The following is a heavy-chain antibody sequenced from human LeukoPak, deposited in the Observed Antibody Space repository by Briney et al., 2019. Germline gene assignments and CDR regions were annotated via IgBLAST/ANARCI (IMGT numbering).Heavy chain of an antibody. CDR3: ARGRGEVVVAAWDAFDI. CDR2: MFYSGAT. V-gene: IGHV4-59*08. J-gene: IGHJ3*02. Sequence: PSETLSLTCIVSDGAIRSYYWSWSRHPPGQGLEWISYMFYSGATNFKPSLKSRVTISIETSKNQFSLRLTSVTAADTAVYYCARGRGEVVVAAWDAFDIWGQGTMVTVSS. D-gene: IGHD2-15*01. CDR1: DGAIRSYY.